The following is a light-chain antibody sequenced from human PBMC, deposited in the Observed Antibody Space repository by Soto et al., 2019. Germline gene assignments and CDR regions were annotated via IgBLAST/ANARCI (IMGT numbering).Light chain of an antibody. J-gene: IGLJ1*01. CDR1: GSDDGGYNY. CDR2: DVN. V-gene: IGLV2-14*01. Sequence: QSALTQPASVSGSPGQSITISCTGTGSDDGGYNYVSWFQQYPGKAPKLMIYDVNTRPSGVSNRFSGSKSGNTASLTISGLQAEDEADYYCSSYTTTDTYVFGTGTKVTVL. CDR3: SSYTTTDTYV.